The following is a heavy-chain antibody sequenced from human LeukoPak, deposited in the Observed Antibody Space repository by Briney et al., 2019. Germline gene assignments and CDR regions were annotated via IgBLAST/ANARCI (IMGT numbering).Heavy chain of an antibody. CDR3: ARQHYFWSDYYFNGLNWFDP. Sequence: SETLSLTCAVSGYSISSGYYWGWIRQPPGKGLEWIGSIYHSGSTYYNPSLKSRVTISVDTSKNQFSLKLSSVTAADTAVYYCARQHYFWSDYYFNGLNWFDPWGQGTLVTVSS. D-gene: IGHD3-3*01. V-gene: IGHV4-38-2*01. CDR2: IYHSGST. J-gene: IGHJ5*02. CDR1: GYSISSGYY.